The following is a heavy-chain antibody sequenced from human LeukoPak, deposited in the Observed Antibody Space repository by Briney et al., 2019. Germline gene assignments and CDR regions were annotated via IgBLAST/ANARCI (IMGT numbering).Heavy chain of an antibody. CDR3: ARLRRNSDKSGFYYYYDY. V-gene: IGHV3-21*06. J-gene: IGHJ4*02. Sequence: GGSLRLSCAASGLTFSSFSFNWVRQGPGKGLEWVSSITTVASYIYYADSVKGRFTISRDNAKNSLYLQMNSLRAEDTGVYYCARLRRNSDKSGFYYYYDYWGQGTLVTASS. D-gene: IGHD3-22*01. CDR2: ITTVASYI. CDR1: GLTFSSFS.